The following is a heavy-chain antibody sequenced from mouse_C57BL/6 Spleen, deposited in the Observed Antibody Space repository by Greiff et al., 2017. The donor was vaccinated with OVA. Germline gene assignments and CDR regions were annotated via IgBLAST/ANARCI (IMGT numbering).Heavy chain of an antibody. CDR2: ISSGSSTI. V-gene: IGHV5-17*01. J-gene: IGHJ2*01. Sequence: DVHLVESGGGLVKPGGSLKLSCAASGFTFSDYGMHWVRQAPEKGLEWVAYISSGSSTIYYADTVKGRFTISRDNAKNTLFLQMTSLRSEDTAMYYCARGGGGGNYFDYWGQGTTLTVSS. CDR1: GFTFSDYG. CDR3: ARGGGGGNYFDY. D-gene: IGHD1-1*02.